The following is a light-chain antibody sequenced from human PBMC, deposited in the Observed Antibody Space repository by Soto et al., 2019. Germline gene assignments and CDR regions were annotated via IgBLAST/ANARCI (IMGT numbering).Light chain of an antibody. Sequence: EIVLAQSPATLSLSPGDRATLSCWASQSVRSSYVAWYQQKAGLAPRLLIYDGSSRASGIPDRFSGSGSGTDFTLTIGRLEPEDFALYYCQQYDNSAPLSFGGGTKV. V-gene: IGKV3D-20*01. CDR3: QQYDNSAPLS. CDR2: DGS. CDR1: QSVRSSY. J-gene: IGKJ4*01.